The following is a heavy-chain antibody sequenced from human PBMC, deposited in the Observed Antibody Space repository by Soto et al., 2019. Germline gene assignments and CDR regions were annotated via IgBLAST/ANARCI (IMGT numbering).Heavy chain of an antibody. Sequence: SETLSLTCTVSGGSICSYYWSWTRQPPGKGLEWIGYIYYSGSTNYNPSLKSRVTISVDTSKNQFSLKLSSVTAADTAVYYCARHNPRVVPAAMRGYYYYYMDVWGKGTTVTVSS. D-gene: IGHD2-2*01. V-gene: IGHV4-59*08. CDR1: GGSICSYY. CDR3: ARHNPRVVPAAMRGYYYYYMDV. J-gene: IGHJ6*03. CDR2: IYYSGST.